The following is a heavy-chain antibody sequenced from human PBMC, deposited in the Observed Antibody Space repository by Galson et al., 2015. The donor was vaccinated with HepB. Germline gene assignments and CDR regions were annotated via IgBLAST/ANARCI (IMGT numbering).Heavy chain of an antibody. CDR1: GFTFSDYD. CDR2: INITGDT. CDR3: ARAVGDFCSGSYLYYLDY. J-gene: IGHJ4*02. D-gene: IGHD3-3*01. V-gene: IGHV3-13*01. Sequence: SLRLSCAVSGFTFSDYDMHWVRQAPGKGLEWLSAINITGDTYYPGSVKGRFTISRENAKNSLYLQMNSLRAGDTAVYHCARAVGDFCSGSYLYYLDYWGQGALVTVSS.